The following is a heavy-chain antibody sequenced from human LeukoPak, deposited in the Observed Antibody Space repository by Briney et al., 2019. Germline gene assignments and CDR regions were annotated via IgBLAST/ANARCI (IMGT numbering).Heavy chain of an antibody. CDR3: ARECVAMVRGVIIRWFDP. D-gene: IGHD3-10*01. V-gene: IGHV1-18*01. J-gene: IGHJ5*02. CDR2: ISAYNGNT. CDR1: GYTFTSYG. Sequence: SVKVSCKASGYTFTSYGISWVRQAPGQGLEWMGWISAYNGNTNYAQKLQGRVTMTTDTSTSTAYMELRSLRSDDTAVYYCARECVAMVRGVIIRWFDPWGQGTLVTVSS.